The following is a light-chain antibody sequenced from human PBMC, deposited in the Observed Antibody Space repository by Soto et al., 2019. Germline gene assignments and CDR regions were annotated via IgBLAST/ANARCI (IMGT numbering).Light chain of an antibody. V-gene: IGKV1-17*01. CDR3: QQLNNYPSST. CDR2: TAS. J-gene: IGKJ4*01. CDR1: QGIRTD. Sequence: DIQMTPSPSSLSTSVGDRVTITCRASQGIRTDLGWYQQKPGKAPKRLIYTASSLQSGVPSRFSGSESGTDFTLTISSLQPEDFATYYCQQLNNYPSSTFGGGTKVDIK.